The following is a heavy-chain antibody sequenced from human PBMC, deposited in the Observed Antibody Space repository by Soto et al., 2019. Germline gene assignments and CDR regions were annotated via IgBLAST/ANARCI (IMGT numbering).Heavy chain of an antibody. CDR1: GFTFSSYG. J-gene: IGHJ4*02. V-gene: IGHV3-30*18. CDR2: ISYDGSNK. CDR3: AKDPYSGYDAPDY. D-gene: IGHD5-12*01. Sequence: GGSVRLSXAASGFTFSSYGMHWARQAPGKGLEWVAVISYDGSNKYYADSVKGRFTISRDDSKNTLYLQMNSLRAEDTAVYYCAKDPYSGYDAPDYWGQGTLVTVSS.